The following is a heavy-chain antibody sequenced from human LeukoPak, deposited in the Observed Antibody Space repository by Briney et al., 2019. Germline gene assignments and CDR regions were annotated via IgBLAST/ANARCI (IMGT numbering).Heavy chain of an antibody. CDR3: ARGIWYQLLFPLPFDY. J-gene: IGHJ4*02. Sequence: GGSLRLSCAASGFTFSDYYMSWIRQAPGKGLEWVSYISSSGSTIYYADSVKGRFTISRDNAKNSLYLQMNSLRAEDTAVYYCARGIWYQLLFPLPFDYWGQGTLVTVSS. CDR2: ISSSGSTI. CDR1: GFTFSDYY. D-gene: IGHD2-2*01. V-gene: IGHV3-11*04.